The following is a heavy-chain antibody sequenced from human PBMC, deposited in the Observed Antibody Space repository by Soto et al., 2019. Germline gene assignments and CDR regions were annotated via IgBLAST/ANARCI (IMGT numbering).Heavy chain of an antibody. Sequence: QMQLQESGPGLVKASETLSLTCTVSGASISSHYWSWIRQPPGKGLEWIGYIYNKGNTNYSPSLKSRVTISVDTSKNQFSLNLTSVTAADTAVYYCAKVGTGRVWLRWLDPWGQGSLVTVSS. D-gene: IGHD5-18*01. CDR2: IYNKGNT. J-gene: IGHJ5*02. CDR3: AKVGTGRVWLRWLDP. V-gene: IGHV4-59*11. CDR1: GASISSHY.